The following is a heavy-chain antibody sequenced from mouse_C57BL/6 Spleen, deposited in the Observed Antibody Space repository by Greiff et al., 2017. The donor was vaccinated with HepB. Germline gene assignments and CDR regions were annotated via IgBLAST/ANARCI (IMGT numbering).Heavy chain of an antibody. CDR2: ISYDGSN. D-gene: IGHD1-1*01. J-gene: IGHJ2*01. V-gene: IGHV3-6*01. CDR3: ARITTVVAKEGYFDY. Sequence: ESGPGLVKPSQSLSLTCSVTGYSITSGYYWNWIRQFPGNKLEWMGYISYDGSNNYNPSLKNRISITRDTSKNQFFLKLNSVTTEDTATYYCARITTVVAKEGYFDYWGQGTTLTVSS. CDR1: GYSITSGYY.